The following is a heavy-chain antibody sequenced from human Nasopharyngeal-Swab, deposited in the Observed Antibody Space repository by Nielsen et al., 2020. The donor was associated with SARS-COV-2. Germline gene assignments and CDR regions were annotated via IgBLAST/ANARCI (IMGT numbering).Heavy chain of an antibody. J-gene: IGHJ4*02. D-gene: IGHD3-10*01. CDR2: ISAYNGNT. CDR3: AGDLSYYGSGSPSY. CDR1: GYTFTSYG. Sequence: ASVKVSCKASGYTFTSYGISRVRQAPGQGLEWMGWISAYNGNTNYAQKLQGRVTMTTDTSTSTAYMELRSLRSDDTAVYYCAGDLSYYGSGSPSYWGQGTLVTVSS. V-gene: IGHV1-18*04.